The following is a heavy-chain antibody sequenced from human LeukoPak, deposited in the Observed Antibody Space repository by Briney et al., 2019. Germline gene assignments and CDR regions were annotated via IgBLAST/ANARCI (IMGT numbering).Heavy chain of an antibody. Sequence: ASVKVSCKASGYTFTGYYIHWVRQAPGQGLEWMGWINPNSGGTSYAQKFQGRVTMTRDTSVSTAYMELSRLRSDDTAVYYCARMSDILTGHYPQWFDPWGQGTLVTVSS. D-gene: IGHD3-9*01. CDR1: GYTFTGYY. CDR3: ARMSDILTGHYPQWFDP. J-gene: IGHJ5*02. CDR2: INPNSGGT. V-gene: IGHV1-2*02.